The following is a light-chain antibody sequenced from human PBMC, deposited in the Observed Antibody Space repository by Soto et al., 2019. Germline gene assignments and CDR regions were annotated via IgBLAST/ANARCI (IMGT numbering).Light chain of an antibody. J-gene: IGLJ1*01. CDR1: SRDVGAYNY. Sequence: QSALTQPASVSGSRGQSITISCTGTSRDVGAYNYVSWYQQQPGKAPKLMISEVSNRPSGVSNRFSGSKSGNTASLIISGLQAEDEADYYCCSFTSITTYVFGTGTKVTVL. CDR3: CSFTSITTYV. V-gene: IGLV2-14*01. CDR2: EVS.